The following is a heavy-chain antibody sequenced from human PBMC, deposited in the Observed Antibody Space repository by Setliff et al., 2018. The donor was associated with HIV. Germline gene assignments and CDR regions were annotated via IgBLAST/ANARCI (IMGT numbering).Heavy chain of an antibody. V-gene: IGHV3-30*04. J-gene: IGHJ3*01. CDR3: ARDPRVDAFDL. CDR1: GFTFGDYA. CDR2: VSYDGSKT. Sequence: GGSLRLSCRASGFTFGDYALHCVRQAPGKGLEWVAAVSYDGSKTYYADSVKGRFTLSRDNSKDTAFLQMNSLTIKDTGVYYCARDPRVDAFDLWGRGTVVTVS.